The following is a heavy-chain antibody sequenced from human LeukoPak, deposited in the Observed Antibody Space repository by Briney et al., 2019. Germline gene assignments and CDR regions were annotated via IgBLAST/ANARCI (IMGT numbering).Heavy chain of an antibody. CDR2: IWCDGSNK. D-gene: IGHD6-6*01. CDR3: ARAAASSSSYDH. Sequence: GGSLRLSGAASGFTFSSYGMHWVRQAPGKGLEWVAVIWCDGSNKYYADSVKGRFTISRDNSKNTLYLQMNSLRAEDTAVYYCARAAASSSSYDHWGQGTLVIVSS. CDR1: GFTFSSYG. V-gene: IGHV3-33*01. J-gene: IGHJ5*02.